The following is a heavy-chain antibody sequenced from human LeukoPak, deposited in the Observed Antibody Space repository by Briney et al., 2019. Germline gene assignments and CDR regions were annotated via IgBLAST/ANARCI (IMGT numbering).Heavy chain of an antibody. CDR2: IIPIFGTA. CDR3: ARDELEYSQTNWFDP. V-gene: IGHV1-69*05. CDR1: GGTFSSYA. J-gene: IGHJ5*02. D-gene: IGHD5-18*01. Sequence: SVKVSCKASGGTFSSYAISWVRQAPGQGLEWMGRIIPIFGTANYAQKFQGRVTITTDESTSTAYMELSSLRSEDTAVYYCARDELEYSQTNWFDPWGQGTLVTVSS.